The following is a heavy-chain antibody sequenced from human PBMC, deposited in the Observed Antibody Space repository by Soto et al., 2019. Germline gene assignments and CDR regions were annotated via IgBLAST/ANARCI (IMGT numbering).Heavy chain of an antibody. CDR1: GGTFSSYT. Sequence: SVKVSCKASGGTFSSYTISCVRQAPGQGLEWMGRIIPILGIANYAQKFQGRVTITADKSTSTAYMELSSLRSEDTAVYYCARERGSSWYPYFDYWGQGTLVTVS. CDR3: ARERGSSWYPYFDY. D-gene: IGHD6-13*01. V-gene: IGHV1-69*04. J-gene: IGHJ4*02. CDR2: IIPILGIA.